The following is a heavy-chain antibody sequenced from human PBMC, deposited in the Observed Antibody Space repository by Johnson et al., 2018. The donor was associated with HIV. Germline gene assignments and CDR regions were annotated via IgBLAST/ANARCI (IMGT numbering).Heavy chain of an antibody. CDR2: ISSDGSNP. Sequence: QVQLVESGGGVVQPGRSLRLSCAASGFTLSPPGLPSVRQAPGNGLEWVPVISSDGSNPHSADSVKARFPTSRDNSKNTLYLQMNNLGPEDTAVYYCAKAELIRFGELNDGFDIWGQGTMVTVSS. D-gene: IGHD3-10*01. CDR3: AKAELIRFGELNDGFDI. J-gene: IGHJ3*02. V-gene: IGHV3-30*18. CDR1: GFTLSPPG.